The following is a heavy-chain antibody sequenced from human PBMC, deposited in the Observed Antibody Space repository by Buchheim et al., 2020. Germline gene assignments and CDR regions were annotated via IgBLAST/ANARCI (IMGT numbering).Heavy chain of an antibody. D-gene: IGHD3-22*01. Sequence: QVQLVESGGGVVQPVRSLRLSCASPGFTFSSYAMHWVRQAPGKGLEWVAVISYDGSNKYYADSVKGRFTISRDNSKQTLYLQMNGLRAEDSAVYYCARGDYYDSSGYFDYWGQGTL. CDR3: ARGDYYDSSGYFDY. CDR2: ISYDGSNK. V-gene: IGHV3-30-3*01. CDR1: GFTFSSYA. J-gene: IGHJ4*02.